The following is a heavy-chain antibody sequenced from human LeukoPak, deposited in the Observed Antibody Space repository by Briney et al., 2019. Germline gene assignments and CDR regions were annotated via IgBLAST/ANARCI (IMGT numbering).Heavy chain of an antibody. CDR2: ISGSVGST. CDR1: GFTFSSYA. J-gene: IGHJ4*02. D-gene: IGHD6-25*01. CDR3: AKDRAGRLYYFDY. V-gene: IGHV3-23*01. Sequence: GGSLRLSCAASGFTFSSYAMSWVRQAPGKGLEWVGGISGSVGSTYYADSVKGRFTISRDNSKNTLYLQMNSLRAEDTAVYYCAKDRAGRLYYFDYWGQGTLVTVSS.